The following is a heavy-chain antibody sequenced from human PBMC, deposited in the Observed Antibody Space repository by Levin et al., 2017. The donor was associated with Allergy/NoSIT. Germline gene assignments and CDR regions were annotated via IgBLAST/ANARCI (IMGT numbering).Heavy chain of an antibody. CDR2: ISYDGSNK. CDR1: GFTFSSYA. D-gene: IGHD6-13*01. Sequence: GGSLRLSCAASGFTFSSYAMHWVRQAPGKGLEWVAVISYDGSNKYYADSVKGRFTISRDNSKNTLYLQMNSLRAEDTAVYYCASAPHPRYSSSSGWFDPWGQGTLVTVSS. CDR3: ASAPHPRYSSSSGWFDP. V-gene: IGHV3-30-3*01. J-gene: IGHJ5*02.